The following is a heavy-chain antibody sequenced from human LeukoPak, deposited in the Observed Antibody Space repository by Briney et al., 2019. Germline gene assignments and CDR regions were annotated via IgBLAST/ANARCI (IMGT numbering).Heavy chain of an antibody. Sequence: PGGSLRLSCAASGFTFSSNSMIWVRQAPGKGLEWVSSISSSGSYKYYADSVKGRFTISRDNAKNSLYLQMNSLRAEDTAVYYCAREIKLGLRYFDYWGRGTLVTVSS. V-gene: IGHV3-21*01. CDR2: ISSSGSYK. D-gene: IGHD7-27*01. CDR1: GFTFSSNS. CDR3: AREIKLGLRYFDY. J-gene: IGHJ4*02.